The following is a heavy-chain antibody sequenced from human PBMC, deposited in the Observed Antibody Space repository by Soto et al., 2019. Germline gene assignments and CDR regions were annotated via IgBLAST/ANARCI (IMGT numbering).Heavy chain of an antibody. V-gene: IGHV1-8*01. Sequence: ASVKVSCKASGYTFTSYVINWVRQATGQGLEWMGWMNPNSGNTGYAQKFQGRVTMTRNTSISTAYMELSSLRSEDTAVYYCARGKQLVMVRGVIIMPTHAHDAFDIWGQGTMVTVSS. CDR3: ARGKQLVMVRGVIIMPTHAHDAFDI. D-gene: IGHD3-10*01. CDR2: MNPNSGNT. CDR1: GYTFTSYV. J-gene: IGHJ3*02.